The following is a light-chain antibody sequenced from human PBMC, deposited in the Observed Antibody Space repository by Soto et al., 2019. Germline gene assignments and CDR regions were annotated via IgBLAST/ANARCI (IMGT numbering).Light chain of an antibody. V-gene: IGKV1-39*01. CDR3: QQSYSTPPIT. CDR1: QSISSY. Sequence: DIQMTQSPSSLSASVGDRVTITCRASQSISSYLNWYQQKPGKAPKLLIYAASSLQSGVPSRFSGSGSGKDFTLTISSLQPEDFETYYCQQSYSTPPITFGPGTKVDIK. CDR2: AAS. J-gene: IGKJ3*01.